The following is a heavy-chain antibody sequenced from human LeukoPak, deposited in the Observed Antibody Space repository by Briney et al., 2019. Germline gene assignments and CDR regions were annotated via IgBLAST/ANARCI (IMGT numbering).Heavy chain of an antibody. CDR3: ATKPMFLPFDY. D-gene: IGHD3-10*02. Sequence: GGSLRLSCAASGFTFDDYGMRGVRQAPGKGLEWVSGINWNGGSTVYGDSVKGRYTISRDNDKNSVYLQMNSLGAEDTALYYCATKPMFLPFDYWGQGTLVTVSS. J-gene: IGHJ4*02. V-gene: IGHV3-20*04. CDR1: GFTFDDYG. CDR2: INWNGGST.